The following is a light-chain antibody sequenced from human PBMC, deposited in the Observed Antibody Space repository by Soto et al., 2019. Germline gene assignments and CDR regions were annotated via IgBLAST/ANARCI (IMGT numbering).Light chain of an antibody. CDR2: ETS. Sequence: EIVVTQFPATLSVSPGERATLSCRTSQSVSTHLAWFQQRPGQAPRLPIYETSTRATGVPARFTGSGSETEFTLTISSLQSEDFAVYYCQQYHIWYTFGQGTELEIK. CDR3: QQYHIWYT. V-gene: IGKV3-15*01. CDR1: QSVSTH. J-gene: IGKJ2*01.